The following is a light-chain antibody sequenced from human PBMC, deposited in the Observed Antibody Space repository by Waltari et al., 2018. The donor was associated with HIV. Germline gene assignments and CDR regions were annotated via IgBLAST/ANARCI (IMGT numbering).Light chain of an antibody. V-gene: IGLV1-44*01. Sequence: QSVLTQPPSASGTPGPRVTISCSGSSSNIGSNTVNWYQQLPGTAPKPLIYSNNQRPPGVPDRPSGSKSGTSASLAISGLQSEDEANYYCAAWDDSLIGPVFGGGTKLTVL. CDR1: SSNIGSNT. CDR3: AAWDDSLIGPV. CDR2: SNN. J-gene: IGLJ3*02.